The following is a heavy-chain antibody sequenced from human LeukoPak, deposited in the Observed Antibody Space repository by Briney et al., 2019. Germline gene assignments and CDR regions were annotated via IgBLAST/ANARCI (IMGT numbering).Heavy chain of an antibody. CDR3: ARLGSSSYVNH. D-gene: IGHD6-6*01. CDR1: GGSISSYY. Sequence: SETLSLTCTVSGGSISSYYWSWIRQPPGNGLEWIGYIYYSGSTNYNPSLKSRVTISVDTSKNQFSLKLSSVTAADTAVYYCARLGSSSYVNHWGQGTLVTVSS. CDR2: IYYSGST. V-gene: IGHV4-59*08. J-gene: IGHJ5*02.